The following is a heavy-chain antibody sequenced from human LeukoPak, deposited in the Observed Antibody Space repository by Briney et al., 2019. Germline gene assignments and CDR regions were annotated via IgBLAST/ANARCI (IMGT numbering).Heavy chain of an antibody. D-gene: IGHD6-6*01. CDR3: ARAGSSPWYYYYGMDV. J-gene: IGHJ6*02. Sequence: AGGSLRLSCAASGFTFSSYAMHWVRQAPGKGLEWVAVISYDGSNKYYADSVKGRFTISRDNSKNTLYLQMNSLRAEDTAVYYCARAGSSPWYYYYGMDVWGQGTTVTVSS. CDR1: GFTFSSYA. V-gene: IGHV3-30*04. CDR2: ISYDGSNK.